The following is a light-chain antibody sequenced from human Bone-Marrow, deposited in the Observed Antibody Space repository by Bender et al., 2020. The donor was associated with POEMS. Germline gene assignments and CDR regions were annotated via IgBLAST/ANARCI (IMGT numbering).Light chain of an antibody. Sequence: QSVLTQPPSVSGTPGQRVTISCSGIGSNIGGYPVNWYQQLPGTAPRLLIYTNNERPSGVPDRFSGSKSDNTASLTISGLQAEDEADFYCCSYADNSVWVFGGGTKLTVL. CDR2: TNN. CDR3: CSYADNSVWV. J-gene: IGLJ3*02. CDR1: GSNIGGYP. V-gene: IGLV1-44*01.